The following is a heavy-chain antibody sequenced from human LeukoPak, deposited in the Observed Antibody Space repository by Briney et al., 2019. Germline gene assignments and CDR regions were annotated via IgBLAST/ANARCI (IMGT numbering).Heavy chain of an antibody. J-gene: IGHJ6*03. D-gene: IGHD3-10*01. CDR1: GDSINSGYH. V-gene: IGHV4-31*03. CDR3: GKSLPGGPIDV. CDR2: IYYNGRT. Sequence: SQTLSLTCTVSGDSINSGYHWSWIRQQPGKGLEWVGNIYYNGRTYYKTSLKSRIIISVDMSKNQISLQLSSVTAADTAVYYCGKSLPGGPIDVWGKGTPVAVSS.